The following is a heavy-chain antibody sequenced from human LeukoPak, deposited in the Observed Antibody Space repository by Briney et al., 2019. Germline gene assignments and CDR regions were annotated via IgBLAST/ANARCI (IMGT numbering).Heavy chain of an antibody. CDR1: GYTFTGYY. V-gene: IGHV1-2*02. CDR3: ARIRGLVLDDFWSGYPMILGYYGMDV. Sequence: ASVKVSCKASGYTFTGYYMHWVRQAPGQGLEWMGWINPNSGGTNYAPKFQGRVTMTRDTSISTAYMELSRLRSDDTAVYYCARIRGLVLDDFWSGYPMILGYYGMDVWGQGTTVTVSS. J-gene: IGHJ6*02. CDR2: INPNSGGT. D-gene: IGHD3-3*01.